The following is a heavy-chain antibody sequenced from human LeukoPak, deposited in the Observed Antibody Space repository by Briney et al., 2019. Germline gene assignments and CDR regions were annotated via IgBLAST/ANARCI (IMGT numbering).Heavy chain of an antibody. CDR2: IYYSGST. J-gene: IGHJ4*02. Sequence: PSETLSLTCTVSGGSISSYYWSWIRQPTGKGLEWIGYIYYSGSTNYNPSLKSRVTISVDTSKNQFPLKLSSVTAADTAVYYCARGALRDFDYWGQGTLVTVSS. CDR3: ARGALRDFDY. D-gene: IGHD4/OR15-4a*01. CDR1: GGSISSYY. V-gene: IGHV4-59*08.